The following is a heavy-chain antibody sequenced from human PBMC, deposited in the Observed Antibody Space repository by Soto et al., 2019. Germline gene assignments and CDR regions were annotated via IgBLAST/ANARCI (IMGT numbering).Heavy chain of an antibody. Sequence: ASVKVSCKASGGTFSSYAISWVRQAPGQGLEWMGGIIPIFGTANYAQKFQGRVTITADESTSTAYMELSSLRSEDTAVYYCARGSGSYYLSSYYYYYYGMDVWGQGTTVTVSS. D-gene: IGHD1-26*01. V-gene: IGHV1-69*13. CDR3: ARGSGSYYLSSYYYYYYGMDV. J-gene: IGHJ6*02. CDR2: IIPIFGTA. CDR1: GGTFSSYA.